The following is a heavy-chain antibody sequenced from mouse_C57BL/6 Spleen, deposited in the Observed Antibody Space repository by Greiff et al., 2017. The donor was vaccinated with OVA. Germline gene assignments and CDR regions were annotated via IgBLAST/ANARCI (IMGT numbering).Heavy chain of an antibody. CDR3: AISYGSSYGYFDV. V-gene: IGHV1-72*01. CDR1: GYTFTSYW. Sequence: VQLQQPGAELVKPGASVKLSCKASGYTFTSYWMHWVKQRPGRGLEWIGRIDPNSGGTKYNETFKSKATLTVDKPSSTAYMKRSILTSEDSAVYDCAISYGSSYGYFDVWGTGTTVTVSS. J-gene: IGHJ1*03. D-gene: IGHD1-1*01. CDR2: IDPNSGGT.